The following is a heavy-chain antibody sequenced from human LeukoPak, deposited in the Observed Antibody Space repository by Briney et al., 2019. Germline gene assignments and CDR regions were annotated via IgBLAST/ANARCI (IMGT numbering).Heavy chain of an antibody. CDR1: GFIFSSYG. CDR2: IRYDGSNK. J-gene: IGHJ4*02. V-gene: IGHV3-30*02. CDR3: AKDINYDIPFDY. Sequence: PGGSLRLSCAASGFIFSSYGMHWVRQAPGKGLEWVAFIRYDGSNKYYADSVKGRFTTSRDNSKNTLYLQMNSLRAEDTAVYYCAKDINYDIPFDYWGQGTLVTVSS. D-gene: IGHD3-22*01.